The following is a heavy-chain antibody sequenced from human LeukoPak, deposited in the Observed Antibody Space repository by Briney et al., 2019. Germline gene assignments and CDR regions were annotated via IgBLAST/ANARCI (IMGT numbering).Heavy chain of an antibody. CDR2: ISGSGGST. Sequence: PGGSLRLSCAASGFTFSSYAMHWVRQAPGKGLEWVSAISGSGGSTYYADSVKGRFTISRDNSKNTLYLQMNSLRAEDTAVYYCAKVPHFNYDSSGYYIDYWGQGTLVTVSS. V-gene: IGHV3-23*01. CDR1: GFTFSSYA. J-gene: IGHJ4*02. CDR3: AKVPHFNYDSSGYYIDY. D-gene: IGHD3-22*01.